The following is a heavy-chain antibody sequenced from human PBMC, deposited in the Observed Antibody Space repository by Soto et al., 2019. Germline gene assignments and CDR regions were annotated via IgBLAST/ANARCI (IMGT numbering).Heavy chain of an antibody. CDR1: GGSISSSSYY. J-gene: IGHJ4*02. CDR3: ARQSGGFMKWELLSPGNYFDY. D-gene: IGHD1-26*01. CDR2: IYYSGST. Sequence: QLQLQESGPGLVKPSETLSLTCTVSGGSISSSSYYWGWIRQPPGKGLEWIGSIYYSGSTYYTPSLKSRVTISVDTSNNQFTLKRSSVTAADTAVYYCARQSGGFMKWELLSPGNYFDYWGQGTLVTVSS. V-gene: IGHV4-39*01.